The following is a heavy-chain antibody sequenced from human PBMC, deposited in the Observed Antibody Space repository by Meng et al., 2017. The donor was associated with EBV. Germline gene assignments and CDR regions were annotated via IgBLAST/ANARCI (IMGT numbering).Heavy chain of an antibody. CDR3: ASESGRGYTPDY. Sequence: QVQLEQSGAEVKKPGSSVKVSCKTSGGPFSSDAISWVRQAHGKGLEWLGGLIPMFGAPNYAQKFQGRVTITADESTSTHYMELSSLRSEDTAVYYCASESGRGYTPDYWGQGTLVTVYS. CDR1: GGPFSSDA. CDR2: LIPMFGAP. V-gene: IGHV1-69*01. D-gene: IGHD3-10*01. J-gene: IGHJ4*02.